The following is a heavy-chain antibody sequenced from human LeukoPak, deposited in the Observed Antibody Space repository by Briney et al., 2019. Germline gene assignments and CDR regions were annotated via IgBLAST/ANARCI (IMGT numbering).Heavy chain of an antibody. J-gene: IGHJ6*03. Sequence: GGSLRLSCAASGFTFSSYAMSWVRQAPGKGLEWVSAISGSGGSTYYADSVKGRFTISRDNSKNTLYLQMNSLRAEDTAVYYCAKSGLYYYYYYMDVWGKGTTVTVSS. D-gene: IGHD2-8*02. V-gene: IGHV3-23*01. CDR3: AKSGLYYYYYYMDV. CDR2: ISGSGGST. CDR1: GFTFSSYA.